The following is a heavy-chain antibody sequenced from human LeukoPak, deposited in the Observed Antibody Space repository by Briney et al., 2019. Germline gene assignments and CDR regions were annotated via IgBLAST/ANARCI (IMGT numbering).Heavy chain of an antibody. V-gene: IGHV3-23*01. CDR3: AKTVMVRGPVYYFDY. J-gene: IGHJ4*02. D-gene: IGHD3-10*01. CDR2: ISGSGGST. Sequence: GGSLRLSCAASGFTFSTYAMSWVRQAPGKGLEWVSAISGSGGSTYYADSVKGRFTISRDNSKNTLYLQMNSPRAEDTAVYYCAKTVMVRGPVYYFDYWGQGTLVTVSS. CDR1: GFTFSTYA.